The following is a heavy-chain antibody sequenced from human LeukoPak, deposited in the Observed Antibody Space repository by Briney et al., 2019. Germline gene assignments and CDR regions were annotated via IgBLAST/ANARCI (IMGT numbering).Heavy chain of an antibody. Sequence: GGSLRLSCAASGFTFSSYWISWVRQAPGKGLEWVANIKQDGSEKYYVDSVKGRFTISRDNAKNSLYLQMNSLRAEDTAVYYCARQKLRSYYGMDVWGQGTTVTVSS. CDR1: GFTFSSYW. J-gene: IGHJ6*02. CDR2: IKQDGSEK. D-gene: IGHD4-17*01. V-gene: IGHV3-7*01. CDR3: ARQKLRSYYGMDV.